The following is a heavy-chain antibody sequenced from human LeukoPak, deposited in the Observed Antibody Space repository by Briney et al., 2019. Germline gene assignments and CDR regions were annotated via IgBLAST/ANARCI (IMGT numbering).Heavy chain of an antibody. Sequence: SETLSLTCAVYGGSFSGYYWSWIRQPPGKGLEWIGEINHSGSTNYNPSLKSRDTLSVDTSKNQFSLKLSSVTAADTAVYYCARGGYCSSTSCFDYWGQGTLVTVSS. CDR2: INHSGST. CDR1: GGSFSGYY. V-gene: IGHV4-34*01. D-gene: IGHD2-2*01. J-gene: IGHJ4*02. CDR3: ARGGYCSSTSCFDY.